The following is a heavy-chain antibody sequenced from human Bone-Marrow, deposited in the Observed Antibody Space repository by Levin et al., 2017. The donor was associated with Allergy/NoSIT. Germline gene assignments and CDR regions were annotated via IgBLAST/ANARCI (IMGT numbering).Heavy chain of an antibody. CDR1: GYSFTSYW. J-gene: IGHJ3*02. Sequence: LGESLKISCQGSGYSFTSYWIAWVRQMPGKGLEWMGTIYPGDSDTKYSPSFQGQVTISVDKSITTAYLQWSSLKALDTAMYYCARRDGSGRYGGFDIWGQGTNVNVSS. D-gene: IGHD3-10*01. CDR3: ARRDGSGRYGGFDI. V-gene: IGHV5-51*01. CDR2: IYPGDSDT.